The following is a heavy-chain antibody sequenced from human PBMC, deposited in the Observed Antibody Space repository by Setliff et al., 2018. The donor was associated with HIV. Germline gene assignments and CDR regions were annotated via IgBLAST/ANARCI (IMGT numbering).Heavy chain of an antibody. D-gene: IGHD3-22*01. CDR2: ILYDGSNK. V-gene: IGHV3-30*18. CDR1: GFTFSSYG. J-gene: IGHJ4*02. CDR3: AKDATYYFDSGDGTGWVHPHFDY. Sequence: PGGSLRLSCEVSGFTFSSYGIHWVRQAPGKGLEWVAVILYDGSNKYYADSVKGRFTISRDNSKNTLYLQMNSLRIEYTAVYYCAKDATYYFDSGDGTGWVHPHFDYWGQGTLVTVSS.